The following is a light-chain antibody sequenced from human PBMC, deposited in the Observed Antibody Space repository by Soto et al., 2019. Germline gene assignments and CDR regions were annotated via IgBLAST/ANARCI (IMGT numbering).Light chain of an antibody. J-gene: IGKJ5*01. V-gene: IGKV3D-20*02. Sequence: EIVLAQAPVTLSFSPGERATPSCRARQSVSSSYLAWYQQKPGQAPRLLIYDASTRATGIPARFSGSGSGTDFTLTISSLEPEDFAVYYCQQRSNWPPGVTFGQGTRLEIK. CDR1: QSVSSSY. CDR2: DAS. CDR3: QQRSNWPPGVT.